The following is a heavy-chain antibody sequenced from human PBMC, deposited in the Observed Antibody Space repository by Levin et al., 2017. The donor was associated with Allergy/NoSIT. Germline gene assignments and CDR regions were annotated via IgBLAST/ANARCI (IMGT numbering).Heavy chain of an antibody. D-gene: IGHD5-12*01. J-gene: IGHJ5*01. V-gene: IGHV1-2*02. CDR3: ASVTYSAYSDFDS. CDR1: GYSFTDYH. Sequence: ASVKVSCKASGYSFTDYHIHWWRQAPGLGLQWMGYFFPRNSDTYYAQSFRGRLTMTSTTSITTAFMELSRLTSDDTAIYYCASVTYSAYSDFDSWGQGTLVTVSS. CDR2: FFPRNSDT.